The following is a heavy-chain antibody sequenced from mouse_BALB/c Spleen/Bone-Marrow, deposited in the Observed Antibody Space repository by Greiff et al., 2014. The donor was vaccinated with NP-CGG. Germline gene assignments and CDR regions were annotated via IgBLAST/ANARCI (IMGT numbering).Heavy chain of an antibody. CDR3: ARITTATGAMGY. V-gene: IGHV2-9*02. D-gene: IGHD1-2*01. J-gene: IGHJ4*01. CDR2: IWADGST. Sequence: VMLVESGPGLVAPSQSLSITCTVSGFSLTSYGVHWVRQPPGKGLEWLGVIWADGSTNYNSALMSRLSIRKDNSKSQVFLKMNSLQTDDTAMYYCARITTATGAMGYWGQGTSVTVSS. CDR1: GFSLTSYG.